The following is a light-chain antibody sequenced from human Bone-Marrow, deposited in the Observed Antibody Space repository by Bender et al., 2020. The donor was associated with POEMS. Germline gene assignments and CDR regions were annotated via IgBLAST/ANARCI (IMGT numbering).Light chain of an antibody. CDR3: SSYTSSTTLV. J-gene: IGLJ2*01. Sequence: QSALTQPASVSGSPGQSITISCTGSSSDVGTYNLVSWYQQHPGKAPKLILYDVTDRPSGVSNRFSGSKSGNTASLTISGLQAEDEADYYCSSYTSSTTLVFGGGTKLTVL. CDR2: DVT. V-gene: IGLV2-14*02. CDR1: SSDVGTYNL.